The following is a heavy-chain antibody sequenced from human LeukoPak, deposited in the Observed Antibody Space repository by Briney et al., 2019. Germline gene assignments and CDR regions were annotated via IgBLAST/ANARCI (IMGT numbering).Heavy chain of an antibody. D-gene: IGHD3-3*01. CDR3: ASFDFWSGFYY. Sequence: SETLSLTCAVSGGSISSGGYSWSWIRQPPGKGLEWIGYIYHSGSTYYNPSLKSRVTISVDTSKNQFSLKLSSVTAADTAVYYCASFDFWSGFYYWGQGTLVTVSS. CDR2: IYHSGST. CDR1: GGSISSGGYS. J-gene: IGHJ4*02. V-gene: IGHV4-30-2*01.